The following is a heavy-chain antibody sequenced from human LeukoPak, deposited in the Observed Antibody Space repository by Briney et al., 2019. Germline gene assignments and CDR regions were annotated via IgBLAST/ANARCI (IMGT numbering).Heavy chain of an antibody. CDR2: IYHSGST. J-gene: IGHJ4*02. V-gene: IGHV4-59*01. CDR3: ARVRDSSGYYGLLDY. Sequence: SETLSLTCTVSGGSISSYYWSWIRQPPGKGLEWIGYIYHSGSTNYNPSLKSRVTISVDTSKNQFSLKLSSVTAADTAVYYCARVRDSSGYYGLLDYWGQGTLVTVSS. D-gene: IGHD3-22*01. CDR1: GGSISSYY.